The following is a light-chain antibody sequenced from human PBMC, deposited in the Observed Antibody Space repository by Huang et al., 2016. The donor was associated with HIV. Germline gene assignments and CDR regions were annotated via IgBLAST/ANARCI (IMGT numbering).Light chain of an antibody. CDR3: QQTDNIPRT. Sequence: DIQMTQSPSSLSASVGDRVTIACRASHSIRKFLNWYQQKPGEAPKLLMHPASSLQSGVPSRFSGSGSGTDFTLTITSLQPEDFATYYCQQTDNIPRTFGQGTKVVIK. V-gene: IGKV1-39*01. CDR2: PAS. J-gene: IGKJ1*01. CDR1: HSIRKF.